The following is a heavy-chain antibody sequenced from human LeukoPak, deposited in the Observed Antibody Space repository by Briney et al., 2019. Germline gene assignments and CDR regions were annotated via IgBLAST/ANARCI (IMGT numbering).Heavy chain of an antibody. V-gene: IGHV3-30*14. CDR3: ARGGSYQLLSIYFDY. Sequence: GGSLRLSCAASGLAFSSLAMHWVRQAPGKGLEWVAVISYDGSNQFYADSVKGRFTISRDNSKNTLYLQMNSLRTEDTAVYYCARGGSYQLLSIYFDYWGQGTLVTVSS. CDR1: GLAFSSLA. CDR2: ISYDGSNQ. D-gene: IGHD2-2*01. J-gene: IGHJ4*02.